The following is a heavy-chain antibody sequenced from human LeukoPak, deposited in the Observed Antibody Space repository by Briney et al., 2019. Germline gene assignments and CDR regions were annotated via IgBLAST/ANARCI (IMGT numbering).Heavy chain of an antibody. CDR2: IYYSGST. D-gene: IGHD5-24*01. CDR1: GGSISSSSYY. CDR3: ARGGDDIGEMATILINYYYYGMDV. V-gene: IGHV4-39*07. J-gene: IGHJ6*02. Sequence: SETLSLTCTVSGGSISSSSYYWGWIRQPPGKGLEWIGSIYYSGSTYYNPSLKSRVTISVDTSKNQFSLKLSSVTAADTAVYYCARGGDDIGEMATILINYYYYGMDVWGQGTTVTVSS.